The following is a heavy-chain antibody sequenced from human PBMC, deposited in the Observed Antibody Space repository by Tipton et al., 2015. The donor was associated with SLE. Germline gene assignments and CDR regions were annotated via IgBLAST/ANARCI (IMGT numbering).Heavy chain of an antibody. CDR3: ARDGAARGDFDY. D-gene: IGHD6-6*01. V-gene: IGHV4-4*02. Sequence: TLSLTCAVSGGSISSSNWWSWVRQPPGKGLEWIGEIYHSGGTNYNPSLKSRVTISVDTSKNQFSLKLSSVTAADTAVYYCARDGAARGDFDYWGQGTLVTVSS. CDR1: GGSISSSNW. CDR2: IYHSGGT. J-gene: IGHJ4*02.